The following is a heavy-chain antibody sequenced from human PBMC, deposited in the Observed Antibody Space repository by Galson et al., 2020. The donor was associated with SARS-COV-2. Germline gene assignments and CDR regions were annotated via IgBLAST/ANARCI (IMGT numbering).Heavy chain of an antibody. Sequence: GGSLRLSCAASGFTFSSYGMHWVRQAPGKGLEWVAVISYDGSNKYYADSVKGRFTISRDNSKNTLYLQMNSLRAEDTAVYYCAKDRPQNMGFDYWGQGTLVTVSS. CDR3: AKDRPQNMGFDY. J-gene: IGHJ4*02. CDR1: GFTFSSYG. V-gene: IGHV3-30*18. D-gene: IGHD1-26*01. CDR2: ISYDGSNK.